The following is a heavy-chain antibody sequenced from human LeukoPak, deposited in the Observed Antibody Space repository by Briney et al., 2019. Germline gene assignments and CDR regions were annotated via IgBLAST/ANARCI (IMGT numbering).Heavy chain of an antibody. CDR3: ARGRGYCSSTSCHELIYFDY. V-gene: IGHV4-31*03. D-gene: IGHD2-2*01. J-gene: IGHJ4*02. Sequence: PSETLSLTCTVSGGSISSGGYYWSWIRQHPGKGLEWIGYIYYSGSTYYNPSLKSRVTISVDTSKNQFSLKLSSVTAADTAVYYCARGRGYCSSTSCHELIYFDYRGQGTLVTVSS. CDR1: GGSISSGGYY. CDR2: IYYSGST.